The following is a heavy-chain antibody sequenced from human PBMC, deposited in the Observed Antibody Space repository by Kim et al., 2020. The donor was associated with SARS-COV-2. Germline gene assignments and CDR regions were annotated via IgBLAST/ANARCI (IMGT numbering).Heavy chain of an antibody. V-gene: IGHV4-39*01. Sequence: SETLSLTCTVSGGSISSNNYYWGWIRQPPGKGLEWIGSIYYSGSTHYNPSLKSRVTISVDTSKNQFSLKLTSVTAADTAVYYCARHGSGSYYPDFDYWGQGTLVTVSS. CDR2: IYYSGST. D-gene: IGHD3-10*01. CDR3: ARHGSGSYYPDFDY. CDR1: GGSISSNNYY. J-gene: IGHJ4*02.